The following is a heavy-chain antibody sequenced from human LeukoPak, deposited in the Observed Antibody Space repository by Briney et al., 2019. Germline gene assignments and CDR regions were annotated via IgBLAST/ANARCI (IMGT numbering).Heavy chain of an antibody. V-gene: IGHV4-59*01. CDR3: AREGANWGPRDAFDI. J-gene: IGHJ3*02. D-gene: IGHD7-27*01. CDR2: IYYSGST. CDR1: GGSISSYY. Sequence: SETLSLTCTVSGGSISSYYWSWIRQPPGKGLEWIGYIYYSGSTNYNPSLKSRVTISVDTSKNQFSLKLSSVTAADTAVYYCAREGANWGPRDAFDIWGQGTMVTVSS.